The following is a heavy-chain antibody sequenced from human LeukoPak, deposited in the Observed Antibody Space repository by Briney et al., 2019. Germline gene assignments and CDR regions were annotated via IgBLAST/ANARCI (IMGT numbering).Heavy chain of an antibody. D-gene: IGHD1-26*01. CDR2: ISAYNGNT. Sequence: ASVKVSCKASGYTFTSFGISWVRQAPGQGLEWMGWISAYNGNTNYAQKLQGRVTMTTDTSTSTAYMELRSLRSDDTAVYYCARSGTHYYYYYMDVWGKGTTVTVSS. V-gene: IGHV1-18*01. CDR3: ARSGTHYYYYYMDV. J-gene: IGHJ6*03. CDR1: GYTFTSFG.